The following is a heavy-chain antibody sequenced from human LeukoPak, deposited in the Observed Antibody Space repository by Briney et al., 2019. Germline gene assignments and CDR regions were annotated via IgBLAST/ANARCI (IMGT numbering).Heavy chain of an antibody. J-gene: IGHJ6*03. D-gene: IGHD4-17*01. CDR1: GFSFSDHY. CDR3: ARGSTTVTTLNYYYYYMDV. CDR2: INHSGST. Sequence: GSLRLSCAASGFSFSDHYMSWIRQPPGKGLEWIGEINHSGSTNYNPSLKSRVTISVDTSKNQFSLKLSSVTAADTAVYYCARGSTTVTTLNYYYYYMDVWGKGTTVTISS. V-gene: IGHV4-34*01.